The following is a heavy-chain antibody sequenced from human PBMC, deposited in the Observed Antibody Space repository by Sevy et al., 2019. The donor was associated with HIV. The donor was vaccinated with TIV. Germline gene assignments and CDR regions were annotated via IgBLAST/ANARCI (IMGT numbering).Heavy chain of an antibody. V-gene: IGHV1-18*01. Sequence: ASVKVSCKISGYTFSSYRITWVRQAPGQGLECMGWISPHNGDTNYPQKLQGRVTMITDTSTTTAYMELRNLRSDDPAVYYCARAYCSGGRCYSLAYWGQGTLVTVSS. J-gene: IGHJ4*01. CDR1: GYTFSSYR. CDR3: ARAYCSGGRCYSLAY. CDR2: ISPHNGDT. D-gene: IGHD2-15*01.